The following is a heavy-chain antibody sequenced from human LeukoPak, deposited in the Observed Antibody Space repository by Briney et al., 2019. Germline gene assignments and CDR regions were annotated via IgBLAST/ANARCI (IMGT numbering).Heavy chain of an antibody. J-gene: IGHJ4*02. Sequence: PGGSLRLSCAASGFRLSEYYMSWVRQAPGKGLQWVSYISSRGSTIYYADSVKGRFTISRDNAKNSLFLQMNSLGAEDTAVYYCARAPGDSSGYHWGQGTLVTVSS. CDR2: ISSRGSTI. V-gene: IGHV3-11*01. CDR3: ARAPGDSSGYH. CDR1: GFRLSEYY. D-gene: IGHD3-9*01.